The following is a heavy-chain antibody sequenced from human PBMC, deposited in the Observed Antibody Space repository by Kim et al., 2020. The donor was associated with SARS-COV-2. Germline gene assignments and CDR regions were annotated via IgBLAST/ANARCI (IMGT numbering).Heavy chain of an antibody. CDR3: ARGGYCSRLNCPELNYHM. Sequence: GGSLRLSCAASGFTLTTYDMHWVRQVPGKGLEWVAALGTAADSHYAASVKGRFTISRENAKNSLHLQMNSLRVGDTAMYYCARGGYCSRLNCPELNYHM. CDR1: GFTLTTYD. CDR2: LGTAADS. D-gene: IGHD2-15*01. J-gene: IGHJ6*03. V-gene: IGHV3-13*01.